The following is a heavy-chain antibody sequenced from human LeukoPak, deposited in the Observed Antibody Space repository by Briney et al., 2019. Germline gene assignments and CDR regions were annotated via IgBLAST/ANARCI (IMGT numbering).Heavy chain of an antibody. CDR3: ARRGDTAVISDY. J-gene: IGHJ4*02. CDR2: IYPGDSDT. V-gene: IGHV5-51*01. Sequence: GESLKISCNGSGYRFTSYWIAWVRQMPGKGLEWLGIIYPGDSDTRYSPSFQGQVTISADKSISTAYLQWSSLKASDTAMYYCARRGDTAVISDYWGQGTLVTVSS. D-gene: IGHD5-18*01. CDR1: GYRFTSYW.